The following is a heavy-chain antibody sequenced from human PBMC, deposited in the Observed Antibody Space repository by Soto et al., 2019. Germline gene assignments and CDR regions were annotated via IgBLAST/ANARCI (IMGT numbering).Heavy chain of an antibody. CDR2: ISGSGGAT. CDR3: ARRVPLNSGWVGLDF. J-gene: IGHJ4*02. V-gene: IGHV3-23*01. CDR1: GFTFSNDV. D-gene: IGHD5-12*01. Sequence: GGSLRLSCSASGFTFSNDVLNWVRQAPGKGLEWVSAISGSGGATDYADSVRGRFTIYRDNSRNTLYLQMNNLRAEDTAVYFCARRVPLNSGWVGLDFWGQGTLVTVSS.